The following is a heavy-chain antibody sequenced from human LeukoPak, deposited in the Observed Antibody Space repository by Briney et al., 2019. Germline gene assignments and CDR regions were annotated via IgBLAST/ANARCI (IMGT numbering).Heavy chain of an antibody. CDR1: GGSISSSHYY. J-gene: IGHJ4*02. CDR3: AILPATDTYYYDNSGYYRPGVH. V-gene: IGHV4-39*07. Sequence: SETLSLTCTVSGGSISSSHYYWGWIRQPPGKGLEWIGSIYYTGSTYYNPSLKSRVTISVDTSKNQFSLKLRFATAVDTAVYYCAILPATDTYYYDNSGYYRPGVHWGQGTLVTVSS. D-gene: IGHD3-22*01. CDR2: IYYTGST.